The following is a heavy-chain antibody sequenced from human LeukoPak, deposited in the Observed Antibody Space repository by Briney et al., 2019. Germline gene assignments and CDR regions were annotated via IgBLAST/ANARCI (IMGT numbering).Heavy chain of an antibody. CDR2: ISGSGGST. CDR1: GFTFSSYA. CDR3: AKKAYPCYYDSSGYFYP. J-gene: IGHJ5*02. D-gene: IGHD3-22*01. V-gene: IGHV3-23*01. Sequence: PGGSLRLSCAASGFTFSSYAMSWVRQAPGKGLEWVSAISGSGGSTYYADSVKGRFTISRDNSKNTLYLQMNSLRAEDTAVYYCAKKAYPCYYDSSGYFYPWGQGTLVTVSS.